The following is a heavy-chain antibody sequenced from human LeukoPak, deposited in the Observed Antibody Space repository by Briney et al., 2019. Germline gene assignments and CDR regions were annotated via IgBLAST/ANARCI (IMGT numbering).Heavy chain of an antibody. CDR1: GGSINNYY. V-gene: IGHV4-59*04. CDR3: ARADCSNTRCYAFNFDY. D-gene: IGHD2-2*01. CDR2: IYYRGNT. Sequence: PSETLSLTCTVSGGSINNYYWGWIRQPPGKGLEWIGFIYYRGNTYYNPSLQSRVTISVDTSKNQFSLQLNSVTPEDAAVYYCARADCSNTRCYAFNFDYWGQGTLVTVSS. J-gene: IGHJ4*02.